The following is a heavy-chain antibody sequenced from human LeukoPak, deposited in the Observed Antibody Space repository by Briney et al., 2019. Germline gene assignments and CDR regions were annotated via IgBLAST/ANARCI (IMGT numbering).Heavy chain of an antibody. D-gene: IGHD3-9*01. V-gene: IGHV1-69*13. CDR2: IIPIFGTA. Sequence: ASVKVSCKASGGTFSSYAISWVRQAPGQGLEWMGGIIPIFGTANYAQKFQGRVTITADESTSTAYMELSSLRSDDTAVYYCARLYDILTDYYFDYWGQGTLVTVSS. CDR3: ARLYDILTDYYFDY. J-gene: IGHJ4*02. CDR1: GGTFSSYA.